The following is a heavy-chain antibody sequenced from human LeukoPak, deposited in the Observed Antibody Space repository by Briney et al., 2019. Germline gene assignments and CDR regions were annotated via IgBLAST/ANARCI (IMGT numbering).Heavy chain of an antibody. CDR2: ISSGGTTI. CDR1: AFTFSDSY. Sequence: GGSLRLSCAASAFTFSDSYMTWIRQAPGKGLEWVSYISSGGTTIYYGDSVKGRFTTSRDNAKNSLYLQMNSLRAEDTAVYYCVRGPNTWFDPWGQGTLVTVSS. CDR3: VRGPNTWFDP. J-gene: IGHJ5*02. D-gene: IGHD4/OR15-4a*01. V-gene: IGHV3-11*01.